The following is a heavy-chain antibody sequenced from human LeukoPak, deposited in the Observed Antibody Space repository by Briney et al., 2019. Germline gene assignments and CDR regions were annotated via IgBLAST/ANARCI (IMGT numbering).Heavy chain of an antibody. D-gene: IGHD3-10*01. J-gene: IGHJ4*02. CDR2: TKSKTEGGSR. CDR1: GFILTDAW. CDR3: TTDYTSGNPY. Sequence: PGGSLRLSCVASGFILTDAWMSWVRQAPGKALEWVGRTKSKTEGGSRDYAAPVKGRFTISRDDSNNILYLQMNSLKSDDTAMYYCTTDYTSGNPYWGQGTLVTVSS. V-gene: IGHV3-15*01.